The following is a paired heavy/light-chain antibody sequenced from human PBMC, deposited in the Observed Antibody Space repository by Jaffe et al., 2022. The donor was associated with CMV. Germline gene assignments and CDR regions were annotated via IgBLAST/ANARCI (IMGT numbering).Heavy chain of an antibody. D-gene: IGHD3-10*01. CDR1: GFTFSDYY. CDR3: ASHSVVAGSGELLPFVLLFDY. CDR2: ISSSSSYT. V-gene: IGHV3-11*06. Sequence: QVQLVESGGGLVKPGGSLRLSCAASGFTFSDYYMSWIRQAPGKGLEWVSYISSSSSYTNYADSVKGRFTISRDNAKNSLYLQMNSLRAEDTAVYYCASHSVVAGSGELLPFVLLFDYWGQGTLVTVSS. J-gene: IGHJ4*02.
Light chain of an antibody. CDR2: AAS. CDR3: QQANSFLALT. Sequence: DIQMTQSPSSVSASVGDRVTITCRASQGISSWLAWYQQKPGKAPKLLIYAASSLQSGVPSRFSGSGSGTDFTLTISSLQPEDFATYYCQQANSFLALTFGGGTKVEIK. V-gene: IGKV1-12*01. J-gene: IGKJ4*01. CDR1: QGISSW.